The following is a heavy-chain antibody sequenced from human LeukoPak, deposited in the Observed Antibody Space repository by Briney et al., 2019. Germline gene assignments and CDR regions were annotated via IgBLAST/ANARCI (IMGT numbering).Heavy chain of an antibody. Sequence: GGSLRLSCTASGFTFGDYAMSWVRQAPGRGLEWVAFIRSKAYRGTTEYVASVKGRFTVSRDDSQSIDYLQTNSLKTEDTAVYYCTTVYDTSAYYHSGVDFWGQGTLVTVSS. J-gene: IGHJ4*02. V-gene: IGHV3-49*04. D-gene: IGHD3-22*01. CDR2: IRSKAYRGTT. CDR3: TTVYDTSAYYHSGVDF. CDR1: GFTFGDYA.